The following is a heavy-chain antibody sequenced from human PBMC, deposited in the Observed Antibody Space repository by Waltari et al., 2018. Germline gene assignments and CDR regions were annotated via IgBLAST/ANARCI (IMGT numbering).Heavy chain of an antibody. J-gene: IGHJ5*02. CDR2: TLFDGINK. CDR3: TRDLYGSGGDWFDP. D-gene: IGHD3-10*01. CDR1: GFNFGIYG. Sequence: QVYLVESGGGVVQPGDSLRLSCASSGFNFGIYGLHWVRQAPGKGLEWVAFTLFDGINKQYADSVRGRFTISRDNSKNTLYLQMNSLRAGDTAVYYCTRDLYGSGGDWFDPWGQGTLVSVSS. V-gene: IGHV3-30*19.